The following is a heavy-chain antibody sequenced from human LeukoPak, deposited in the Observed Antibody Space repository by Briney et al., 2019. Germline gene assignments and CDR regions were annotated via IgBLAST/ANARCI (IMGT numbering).Heavy chain of an antibody. CDR1: GVTVSSNY. CDR2: MCSGGST. J-gene: IGHJ4*02. CDR3: ARDPPSGGRGTWG. Sequence: GGSLRLSCAASGVTVSSNYMSWVRQAPGKGLEWVSVMCSGGSTNYADSVKGRFTISRDNSKNTLYLQMNSLRVEDTAVYYCARDPPSGGRGTWGWGQGTLVTVSS. D-gene: IGHD3-16*01. V-gene: IGHV3-53*01.